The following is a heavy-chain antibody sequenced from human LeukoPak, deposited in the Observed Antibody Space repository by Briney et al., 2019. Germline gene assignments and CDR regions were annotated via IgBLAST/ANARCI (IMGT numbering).Heavy chain of an antibody. J-gene: IGHJ6*02. CDR3: ALAARYYYYTMDV. Sequence: GASVKVSCKASGYTFTSYYMHWVRQAPGQGLEWMGIINPSGGSTSYAQKFQGRVTLTRDTSTSTVYMELSSLRSEDTAVYYCALAARYYYYTMDVWGQGTTVTVSS. D-gene: IGHD6-6*01. V-gene: IGHV1-46*01. CDR1: GYTFTSYY. CDR2: INPSGGST.